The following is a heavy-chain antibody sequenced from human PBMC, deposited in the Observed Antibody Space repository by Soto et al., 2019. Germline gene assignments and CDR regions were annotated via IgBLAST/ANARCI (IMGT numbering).Heavy chain of an antibody. CDR2: IYHSGST. D-gene: IGHD2-15*01. CDR1: GGSISSGGYS. Sequence: PSETLSLTCAVSGGSISSGGYSWSWIRQPPGKGLEWIGYIYHSGSTYYNPSLKSRVTISVDRSKNQFSLKLSSVTAADTAVYYCASLGSNWFDPWGQGTLVTVSS. V-gene: IGHV4-30-2*01. CDR3: ASLGSNWFDP. J-gene: IGHJ5*02.